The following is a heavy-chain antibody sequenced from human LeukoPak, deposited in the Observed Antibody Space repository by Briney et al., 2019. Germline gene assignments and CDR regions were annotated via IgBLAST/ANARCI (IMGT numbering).Heavy chain of an antibody. J-gene: IGHJ6*02. CDR2: ISSSSSYI. CDR1: GFTFSSYT. Sequence: GGSLRLSCAASGFTFSSYTMNWVRQAPGKGLEWVSSISSSSSYIYYADSLKGRFTISRDNAKNSLYLQMNSLRDEDTAVYYCAREYRTGGYYYYGMDVWGQGTTVTVSS. CDR3: AREYRTGGYYYYGMDV. V-gene: IGHV3-21*01. D-gene: IGHD1-14*01.